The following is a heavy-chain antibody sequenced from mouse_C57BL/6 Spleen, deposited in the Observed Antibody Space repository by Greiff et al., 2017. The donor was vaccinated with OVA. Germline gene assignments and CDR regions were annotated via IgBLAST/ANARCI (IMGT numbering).Heavy chain of an antibody. CDR2: INPSNGGT. V-gene: IGHV1-53*01. CDR3: ARWDYYGSTYFDY. Sequence: QVHVKQPGPELVKPGASVKLSCKASGYTFTSYWMHWVKQRPGQGLEWIGNINPSNGGTNYNEKFKSKATLTVDKSSSTAYMQLSSLTSEDSAVYYCARWDYYGSTYFDYWGQGTTLTVSS. CDR1: GYTFTSYW. D-gene: IGHD1-1*01. J-gene: IGHJ2*01.